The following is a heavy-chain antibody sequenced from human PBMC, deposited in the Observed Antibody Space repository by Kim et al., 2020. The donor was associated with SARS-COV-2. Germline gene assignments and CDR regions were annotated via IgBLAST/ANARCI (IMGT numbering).Heavy chain of an antibody. J-gene: IGHJ4*02. CDR3: SRNLVTGNDDF. Sequence: GGSLRLSCTASGFNVNTNYMTWVRQAPGKGLDWVSLIDTDGTTYYADSVKGRFTISRHNSKNTVYLQMNSLRADDTAAYFCSRNLVTGNDDFWGQGTLVT. D-gene: IGHD1-20*01. CDR2: IDTDGTT. V-gene: IGHV3-53*04. CDR1: GFNVNTNY.